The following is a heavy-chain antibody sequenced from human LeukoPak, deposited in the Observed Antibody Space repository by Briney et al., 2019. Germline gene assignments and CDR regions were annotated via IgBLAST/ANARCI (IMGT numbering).Heavy chain of an antibody. Sequence: SETLSLTCTVSGYSISSGYYWGWIRQPPGKGLEWIGSIYHSGSTYYNPSLKSRVTISVDTSKNQFSLKLSSVTAADTAVYYCARGFRIVARGYYYYYYMDVWGKGTTVTVSS. CDR3: ARGFRIVARGYYYYYYMDV. V-gene: IGHV4-38-2*02. D-gene: IGHD3-22*01. J-gene: IGHJ6*03. CDR1: GYSISSGYY. CDR2: IYHSGST.